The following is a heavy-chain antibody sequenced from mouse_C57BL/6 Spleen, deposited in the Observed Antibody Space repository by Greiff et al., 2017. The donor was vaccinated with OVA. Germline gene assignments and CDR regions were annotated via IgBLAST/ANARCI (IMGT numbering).Heavy chain of an antibody. CDR3: ARSGLLRRYFDV. V-gene: IGHV1-61*01. D-gene: IGHD1-2*01. Sequence: QVQLQQPGAELVRPGSSVKLSCKASGYTFTSYWMDWVKQRPGQGLEWIGNIYPSDSETHYNQKFKDKATLTVAKSSSTAYMQLSSLTSEDSAVYYCARSGLLRRYFDVWGTGTTVTVSS. J-gene: IGHJ1*03. CDR2: IYPSDSET. CDR1: GYTFTSYW.